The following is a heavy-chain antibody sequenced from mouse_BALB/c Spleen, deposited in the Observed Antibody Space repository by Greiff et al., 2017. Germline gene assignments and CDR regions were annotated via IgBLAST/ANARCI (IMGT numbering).Heavy chain of an antibody. J-gene: IGHJ2*01. D-gene: IGHD1-1*01. V-gene: IGHV1-80*01. Sequence: VQLQQSGAELVRPGSSVKISCKASGYAFSSYWMNWVKQRPGQGLEWFGQIYLGDGDTNYNGKFKGKATLTADKSSSTAYMQLSSLTSEDSAVYFCARLDYYGSGGDYWGQGTTLTVSS. CDR1: GYAFSSYW. CDR3: ARLDYYGSGGDY. CDR2: IYLGDGDT.